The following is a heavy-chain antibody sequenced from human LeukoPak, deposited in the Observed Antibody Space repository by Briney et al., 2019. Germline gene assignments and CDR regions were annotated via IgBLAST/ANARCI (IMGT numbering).Heavy chain of an antibody. D-gene: IGHD2-2*01. CDR2: IYHSGST. CDR1: GGSISSGGFS. J-gene: IGHJ6*03. CDR3: ARDQDQYQLLDMDV. V-gene: IGHV4-30-2*01. Sequence: SETLSLTCAVSGGSISSGGFSWSWIRQPPGKGLEWIGYIYHSGSTYYNPSLKSRVTISVDRSKNQFSLKLSSVTAADTAVYYCARDQDQYQLLDMDVWGKGTTVTVSS.